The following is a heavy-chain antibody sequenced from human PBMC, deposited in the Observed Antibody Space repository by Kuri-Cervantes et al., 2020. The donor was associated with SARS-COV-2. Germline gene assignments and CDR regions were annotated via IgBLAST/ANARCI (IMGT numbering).Heavy chain of an antibody. V-gene: IGHV3-74*03. J-gene: IGHJ6*03. CDR3: ARIDGYHMDV. D-gene: IGHD5-24*01. CDR2: INADGRAT. CDR1: GFAFTRHW. Sequence: GESLKISCAGTGFAFTRHWMHWVRQIPGKGFLWVARINADGRATAYADSVKGRFTTSRDNAEDSLSLQMNSLRVEDTAVYYCARIDGYHMDVCGKGMMVTVSS.